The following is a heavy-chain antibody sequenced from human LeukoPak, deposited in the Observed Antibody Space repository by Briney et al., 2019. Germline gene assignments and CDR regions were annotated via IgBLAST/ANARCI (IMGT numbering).Heavy chain of an antibody. J-gene: IGHJ6*03. D-gene: IGHD5-18*01. CDR2: MNPNSGNT. Sequence: ASVKVSCKASGYTFTSYDINWVRQATGQGLEWMGWMNPNSGNTGYVQKFQGRVTMTRNTSISTAYMELSSLRSEDTAVYYCARASYGNYYYYMDVWGKGTTVTISS. V-gene: IGHV1-8*01. CDR1: GYTFTSYD. CDR3: ARASYGNYYYYMDV.